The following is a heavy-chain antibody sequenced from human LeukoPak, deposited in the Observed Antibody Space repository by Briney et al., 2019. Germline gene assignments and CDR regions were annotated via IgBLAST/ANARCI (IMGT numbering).Heavy chain of an antibody. Sequence: GESLRLSCAASGFTFSDYYMSWIRQAPGKGLEWVSYISSSSSYTNYADSVKGRFTISRDNAKNTLYLQMNSLRAEDAALYYCAKLAPLDGDYDYWGQGTLVTVSS. V-gene: IGHV3-11*06. CDR2: ISSSSSYT. J-gene: IGHJ4*02. D-gene: IGHD4-17*01. CDR3: AKLAPLDGDYDY. CDR1: GFTFSDYY.